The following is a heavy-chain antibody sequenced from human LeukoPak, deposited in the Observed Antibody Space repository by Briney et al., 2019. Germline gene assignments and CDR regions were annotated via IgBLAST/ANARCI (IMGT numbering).Heavy chain of an antibody. J-gene: IGHJ4*02. V-gene: IGHV3-30*18. Sequence: GGSLRLSCAASGFTFSSYAMHWVRQAPGKGLDWVAVISFDGSNKYYADSVKGRFTISRDNSKNTLYLQMNSLRAEDTAVYYCAKGGEDSSGVFDYWGQGTLVIVSS. D-gene: IGHD3-22*01. CDR1: GFTFSSYA. CDR2: ISFDGSNK. CDR3: AKGGEDSSGVFDY.